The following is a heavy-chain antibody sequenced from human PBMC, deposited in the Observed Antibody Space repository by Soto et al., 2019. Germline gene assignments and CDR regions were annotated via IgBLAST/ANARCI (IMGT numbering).Heavy chain of an antibody. Sequence: EVQLVESGGGLVKPGGSLRLSCAASGFTFSSYSMNWVRQAPGKGLEWVSSISSSSRYIYYADSVKGRFTISRDNARNSLYLQMNSLRAEDTAVYYCERDGGSSSWSGMDVWGQGTTVTVSS. CDR2: ISSSSRYI. CDR3: ERDGGSSSWSGMDV. D-gene: IGHD6-13*01. V-gene: IGHV3-21*01. J-gene: IGHJ6*02. CDR1: GFTFSSYS.